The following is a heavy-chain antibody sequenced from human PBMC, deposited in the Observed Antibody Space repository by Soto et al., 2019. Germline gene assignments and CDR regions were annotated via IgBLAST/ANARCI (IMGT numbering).Heavy chain of an antibody. CDR2: ISHSGST. CDR3: ARAYYDSSCYYYEAGYFDY. Sequence: QVQLQESGPGLVKPSGTLSLTCAVSGGSISSSNWWSWVRQPPGKGLEWIGEISHSGSTNYNPSLKSRVTIPVDKSKNQFSLKLSSVTAADTAVYYCARAYYDSSCYYYEAGYFDYWGQGTLVTVSS. D-gene: IGHD3-22*01. CDR1: GGSISSSNW. V-gene: IGHV4-4*02. J-gene: IGHJ4*02.